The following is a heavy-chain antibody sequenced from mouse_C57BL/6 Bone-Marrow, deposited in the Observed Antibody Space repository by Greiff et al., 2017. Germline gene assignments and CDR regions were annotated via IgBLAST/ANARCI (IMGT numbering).Heavy chain of an antibody. D-gene: IGHD1-1*01. J-gene: IGHJ1*03. CDR1: GYTFTSYD. Sequence: VQLQQSGPELVKPGASVKLSCKASGYTFTSYDINWVKQRPGQGLEWIGWIYPRDGSTKYNEKFKGKATLTVDTSSSTGYRGLHSLTSEDSAVYFCARLEFDGSSGDWYFDVWGTGTTVTVSS. CDR2: IYPRDGST. V-gene: IGHV1-85*01. CDR3: ARLEFDGSSGDWYFDV.